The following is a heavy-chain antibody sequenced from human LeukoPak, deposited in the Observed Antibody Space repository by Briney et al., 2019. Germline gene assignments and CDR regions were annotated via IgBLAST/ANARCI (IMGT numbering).Heavy chain of an antibody. CDR2: TSYDGNEN. V-gene: IGHV3-30-3*01. CDR1: GFTFSDYA. D-gene: IGHD6-19*01. CDR3: AKGAQWLVPYYFDF. J-gene: IGHJ4*02. Sequence: GGSLRLSCTTSGFTFSDYAMHWVRQAPGKGLEWVAVTSYDGNENFYADFVKGRFITSRDNSKGTLYLQMNSLGPEDTAVYYCAKGAQWLVPYYFDFWGQGTLVIVSS.